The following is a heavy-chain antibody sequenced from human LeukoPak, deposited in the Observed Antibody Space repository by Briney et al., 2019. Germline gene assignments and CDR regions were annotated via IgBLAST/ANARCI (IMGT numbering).Heavy chain of an antibody. Sequence: SETLSLTCSVSGGSISSGSYYWGWIRQPPGKGRECIGYVYSGSTSYSPSLKSRVSISVDTSRNQFSLRLSSVTAADTAVYYCARSAAYYDFWTGYYNALYYMDVWGKGITVTVSS. D-gene: IGHD3-3*01. CDR2: VYSGST. CDR1: GGSISSGSYY. CDR3: ARSAAYYDFWTGYYNALYYMDV. V-gene: IGHV4-61*01. J-gene: IGHJ6*03.